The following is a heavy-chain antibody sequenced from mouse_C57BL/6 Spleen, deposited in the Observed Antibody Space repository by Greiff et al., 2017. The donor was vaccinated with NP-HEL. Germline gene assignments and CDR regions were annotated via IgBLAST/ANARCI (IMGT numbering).Heavy chain of an antibody. D-gene: IGHD1-1*01. J-gene: IGHJ2*01. CDR2: INPSTGGT. Sequence: VQLQQSGPELVKPGASVKISCKASGYSFTGYYMNWVKQSPEKSLEWIGEINPSTGGTTYNQKFKAKATLTLDKSSSTAYMQLKSLTSEDSAVYYCARSPRLITTVYFDYWGQGTTLTVSS. V-gene: IGHV1-42*01. CDR3: ARSPRLITTVYFDY. CDR1: GYSFTGYY.